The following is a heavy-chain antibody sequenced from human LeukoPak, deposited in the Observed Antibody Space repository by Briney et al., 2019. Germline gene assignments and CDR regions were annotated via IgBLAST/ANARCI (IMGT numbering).Heavy chain of an antibody. D-gene: IGHD3-9*01. CDR1: GLTFSSYS. CDR3: ARGLDEGFDY. J-gene: IGHJ4*02. Sequence: GGSLRLSCAASGLTFSSYSMNWVRQAPGKGLEWVSSIGGSSRSMYYADSVKGRFAISRDNAKNSLFLQMNSLRAEDTAVYYCARGLDEGFDYWGQGTLVTVSS. CDR2: IGGSSRSM. V-gene: IGHV3-21*01.